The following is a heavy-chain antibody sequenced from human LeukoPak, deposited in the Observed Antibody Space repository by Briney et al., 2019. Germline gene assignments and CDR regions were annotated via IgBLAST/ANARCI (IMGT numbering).Heavy chain of an antibody. CDR2: IYYSGST. CDR3: AREGATPFDI. J-gene: IGHJ3*02. D-gene: IGHD3-16*01. V-gene: IGHV4-59*01. CDR1: GGSISSYY. Sequence: SETLSLTCTVSGGSISSYYWSWIRQPPGKGLEWIGYIYYSGSTNYNPSLKSRVTISVDTSKNQFSLKLSSVTAADTAVYYCAREGATPFDIWGQGTMVTVSS.